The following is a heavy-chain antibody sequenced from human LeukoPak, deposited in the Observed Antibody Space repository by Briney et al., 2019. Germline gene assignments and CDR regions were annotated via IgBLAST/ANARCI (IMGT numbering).Heavy chain of an antibody. CDR3: AREDSVAGALADY. V-gene: IGHV3-21*01. J-gene: IGHJ4*02. CDR2: IGSSRSYI. D-gene: IGHD6-19*01. Sequence: PGGSLRLSCAASGFTFSSYSMNWLRQAPGKGLELVSSIGSSRSYIYYADSVKGRFTISRANAKNSLYLQMNSLRAEDTAVYYCAREDSVAGALADYWGQGTLVTVSS. CDR1: GFTFSSYS.